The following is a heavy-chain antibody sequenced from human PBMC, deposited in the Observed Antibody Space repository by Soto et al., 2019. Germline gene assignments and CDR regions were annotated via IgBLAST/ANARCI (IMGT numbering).Heavy chain of an antibody. D-gene: IGHD2-21*01. J-gene: IGHJ6*03. V-gene: IGHV3-21*01. CDR3: ARDLIYAGYYYYMDV. Sequence: EVQLVESGGGLVKPGGSLRRSCAASGFTFSSYSMNWVRQAPGKGLEWVSSINYKSHIDYADSVKGRFTISRDNAKNSLYLQMTSLRAEDTAVYFCARDLIYAGYYYYMDVWCIGTTVTVSS. CDR2: INYKSHI. CDR1: GFTFSSYS.